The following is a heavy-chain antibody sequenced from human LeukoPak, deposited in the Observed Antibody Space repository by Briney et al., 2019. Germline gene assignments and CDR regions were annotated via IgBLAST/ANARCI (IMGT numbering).Heavy chain of an antibody. Sequence: WASVKVSCKASGGTFSSYAISWVRQAPGQGLEWMGRIIPILGIANYAQKFQGRVTITADKSASTAYMELSSLRPEDTAVYYCARGAVAGPGYFDYWGQGTLVTVSS. V-gene: IGHV1-69*04. CDR3: ARGAVAGPGYFDY. J-gene: IGHJ4*02. D-gene: IGHD6-19*01. CDR1: GGTFSSYA. CDR2: IIPILGIA.